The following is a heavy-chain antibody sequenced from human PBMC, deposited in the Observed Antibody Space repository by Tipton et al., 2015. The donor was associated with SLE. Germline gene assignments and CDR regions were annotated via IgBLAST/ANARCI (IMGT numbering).Heavy chain of an antibody. CDR3: ASITRDGADDY. D-gene: IGHD1-14*01. Sequence: TLSLTCAVSGYSISSGYYWGWIRQPPGKGLEWIGSIYHSGSTYYNPSLKNRVTISVDTPKNQFSLKLSSVTAADTAVYYCASITRDGADDYWGQGTLVTVSS. CDR1: GYSISSGYY. V-gene: IGHV4-38-2*01. J-gene: IGHJ4*02. CDR2: IYHSGST.